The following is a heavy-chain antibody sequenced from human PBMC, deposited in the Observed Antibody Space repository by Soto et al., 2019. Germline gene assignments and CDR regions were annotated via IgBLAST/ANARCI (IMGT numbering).Heavy chain of an antibody. Sequence: SETLSLTCTVSGGSISSSSYYWGWIRQPPGKGLEWIGSIYYSGSTYYNPSLKSRVTISVDTSKNQFSLKLSSVTAADTAVYYCARLIAVAGHFDYWGQGTLVTSPQ. CDR2: IYYSGST. CDR3: ARLIAVAGHFDY. V-gene: IGHV4-39*01. CDR1: GGSISSSSYY. J-gene: IGHJ4*02. D-gene: IGHD6-19*01.